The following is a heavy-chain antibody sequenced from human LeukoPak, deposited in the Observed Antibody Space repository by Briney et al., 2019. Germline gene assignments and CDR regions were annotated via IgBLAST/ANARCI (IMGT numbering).Heavy chain of an antibody. V-gene: IGHV3-33*05. D-gene: IGHD6-13*01. CDR3: ARAGPSSSWHQFDY. CDR2: IAYDGETT. CDR1: GFTFSSYG. Sequence: GGSLRLSCAASGFTFSSYGTHWVRQAPGKGLEGVAVIAYDGETTYYADSVKGRFTISRDNSKNTLYLQMNSLRAEETAVYYCARAGPSSSWHQFDYWGQGTLVTVSS. J-gene: IGHJ4*02.